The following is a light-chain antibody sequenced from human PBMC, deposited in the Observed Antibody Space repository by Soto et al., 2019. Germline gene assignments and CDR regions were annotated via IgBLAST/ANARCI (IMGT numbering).Light chain of an antibody. Sequence: QSVLTQPASVSGSPGQSITISCTGTSSDVGGYNYVSWYQQHPGKAPKVKIYDVNNRPSGVSNRFSGSKSGNTASLTISGLQTEDEADYYCSSFTRRSTYVFGTGTKVTVL. CDR2: DVN. CDR3: SSFTRRSTYV. CDR1: SSDVGGYNY. J-gene: IGLJ1*01. V-gene: IGLV2-14*03.